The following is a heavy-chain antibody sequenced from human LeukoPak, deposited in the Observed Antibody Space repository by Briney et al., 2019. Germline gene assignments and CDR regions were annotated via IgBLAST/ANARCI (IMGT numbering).Heavy chain of an antibody. CDR1: GFTFSSYA. Sequence: GRSLRLSCAASGFTFSSYAMHWVRQAPGKGLEWVAVISYDGSNKYYADSVKGRFTISRDNSKNTLYLQMNSLRAEDTAVYYCAREWALLADYWGQGTLVTVSS. CDR2: ISYDGSNK. V-gene: IGHV3-30-3*01. J-gene: IGHJ4*02. D-gene: IGHD3-3*01. CDR3: AREWALLADY.